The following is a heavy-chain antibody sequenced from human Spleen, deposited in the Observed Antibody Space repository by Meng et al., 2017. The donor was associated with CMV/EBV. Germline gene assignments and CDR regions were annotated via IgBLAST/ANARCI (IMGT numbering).Heavy chain of an antibody. Sequence: QVRLQELGPGLVESAQTQYLSCTVSGGSSSSGEYYWGWIRQPPGKGLEWIGYNYYSGSNYYNPYLKGRVTISVDTSKNQFSLKLSSVTAADTAVYYCARDIAAAHVVDYWGQGTLVTVSS. CDR3: ARDIAAAHVVDY. V-gene: IGHV4-30-4*08. CDR2: NYYSGSN. D-gene: IGHD6-13*01. J-gene: IGHJ4*02. CDR1: GGSSSSGEYY.